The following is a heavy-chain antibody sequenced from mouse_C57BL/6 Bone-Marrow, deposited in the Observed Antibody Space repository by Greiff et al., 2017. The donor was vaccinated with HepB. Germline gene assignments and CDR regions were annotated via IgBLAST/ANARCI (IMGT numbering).Heavy chain of an antibody. D-gene: IGHD1-1*01. CDR3: ARGANTTVVATDD. V-gene: IGHV1-78*01. CDR2: IYPRDGST. Sequence: QVQLQQPAAELVKPGASVKISCKVSGYTFTDHTIHWMKQRPEQGLEWIGYIYPRDGSTKYNEKFKGKATLTADKSSSTAYMQLNSLTSENSAVYCCARGANTTVVATDDWGQGTTLTVSS. J-gene: IGHJ2*01. CDR1: GYTFTDHT.